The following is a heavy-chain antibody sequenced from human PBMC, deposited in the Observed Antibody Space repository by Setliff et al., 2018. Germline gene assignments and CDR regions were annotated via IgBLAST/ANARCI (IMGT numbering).Heavy chain of an antibody. Sequence: ASVKVSCKASGYTFTTYAMGWMRQAPGQGLEWMGWINTNTGNPSYAQGFTGRIVFSLDTSVSTAYLQINSLEAEDSAVYYCGRASRFGTIVYRGDYYMDVWGKGTTVTVSS. V-gene: IGHV7-4-1*02. CDR3: GRASRFGTIVYRGDYYMDV. CDR1: GYTFTTYA. J-gene: IGHJ6*03. D-gene: IGHD3-10*01. CDR2: INTNTGNP.